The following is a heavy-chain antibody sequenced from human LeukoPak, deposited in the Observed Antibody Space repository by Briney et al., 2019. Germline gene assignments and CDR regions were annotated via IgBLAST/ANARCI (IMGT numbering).Heavy chain of an antibody. D-gene: IGHD2-2*01. V-gene: IGHV3-74*01. CDR2: INSDGSST. CDR3: AIRYCSSTSCPFDP. CDR1: GFTVSSNY. Sequence: GGSLRLSCAASGFTVSSNYMSWVRQAPGKGLVWVSRINSDGSSTSYADSVKGRFTISRDNAKNTLYLQMNSLRAEDTAVYYCAIRYCSSTSCPFDPWGQGTLVTVSS. J-gene: IGHJ5*02.